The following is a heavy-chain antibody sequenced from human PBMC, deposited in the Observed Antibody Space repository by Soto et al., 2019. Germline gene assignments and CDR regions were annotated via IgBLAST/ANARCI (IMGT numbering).Heavy chain of an antibody. CDR1: GFTFSSYA. CDR2: ISYDGSNK. CDR3: ARDEYPGVY. D-gene: IGHD6-6*01. V-gene: IGHV3-30-3*01. Sequence: GGSLRLSCAASGFTFSSYAMHWVRQAPGKGLEWVAVISYDGSNKYYADSVKGRFTISRDNSKNTLYLQMNSLKTEDTAVYYCARDEYPGVYWGQGTLVTVSS. J-gene: IGHJ4*02.